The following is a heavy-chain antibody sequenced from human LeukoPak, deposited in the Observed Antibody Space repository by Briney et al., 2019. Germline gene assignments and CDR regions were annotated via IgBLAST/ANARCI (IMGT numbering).Heavy chain of an antibody. D-gene: IGHD3-3*01. CDR3: AKESEQTYDFWSGYYPYYFDY. Sequence: PGGSLRLSCAASNFMFSNYDMNWARQAPGKGLEWVAFIRYDGSNKYYADSVKGRFTISRDNSKNTLYLQMNSLRAEDTAVYYCAKESEQTYDFWSGYYPYYFDYWGQGTLVTVSS. CDR2: IRYDGSNK. V-gene: IGHV3-30*02. CDR1: NFMFSNYD. J-gene: IGHJ4*02.